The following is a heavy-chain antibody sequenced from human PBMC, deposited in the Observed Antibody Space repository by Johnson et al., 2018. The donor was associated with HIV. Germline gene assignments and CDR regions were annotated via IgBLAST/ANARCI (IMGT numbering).Heavy chain of an antibody. CDR3: ARDRYSGSFTLGAFDI. Sequence: VQLVESGGGVVQPGGSLRVSCAASGFKYAASGLAFSNYAVKWVSHTPGGDGGTSFADSVRGRYIISRDNSKNSLYLQMNSLRTEDTAFYYCARDRYSGSFTLGAFDIWGQGTVVTVSS. D-gene: IGHD1-26*01. V-gene: IGHV3-23*04. J-gene: IGHJ3*02. CDR1: GFKYAAS. CDR2: TPGGDGGT.